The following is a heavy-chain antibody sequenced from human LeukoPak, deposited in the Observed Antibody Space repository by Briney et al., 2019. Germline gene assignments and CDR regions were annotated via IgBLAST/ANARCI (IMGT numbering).Heavy chain of an antibody. CDR1: GGSFSNYY. D-gene: IGHD5-24*01. CDR3: ATRDQ. CDR2: INHSGST. Sequence: PSETLSLTCAVSGGSFSNYYWSWIRQPPGKGLEWIAEINHSGSTNYNPSLKSRVTISVDTSRNQFSLKLRSVTAADTAVYYCATRDQWGQGTLVTVSS. V-gene: IGHV4-34*01. J-gene: IGHJ4*02.